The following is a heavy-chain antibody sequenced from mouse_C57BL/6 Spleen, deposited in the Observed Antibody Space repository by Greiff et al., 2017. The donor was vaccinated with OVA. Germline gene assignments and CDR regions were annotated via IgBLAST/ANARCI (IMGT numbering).Heavy chain of an antibody. D-gene: IGHD1-1*01. J-gene: IGHJ2*01. Sequence: LVKPGDSVKISCKASGYSFTGYFMNWVMQSHGKSLEWIGRINPYNGDTFYNQKFKGKATLTVDKSSSTAHMELRSLTSEDSAVYYCAISLYYGSSYPDYWGQGTTLTVSS. CDR3: AISLYYGSSYPDY. CDR2: INPYNGDT. CDR1: GYSFTGYF. V-gene: IGHV1-20*01.